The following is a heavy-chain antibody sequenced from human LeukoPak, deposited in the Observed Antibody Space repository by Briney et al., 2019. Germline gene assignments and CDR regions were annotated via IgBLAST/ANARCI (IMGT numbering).Heavy chain of an antibody. CDR2: LSSDGVNK. D-gene: IGHD6-19*01. V-gene: IGHV3-30-3*02. CDR3: AKTEWLAGTQH. J-gene: IGHJ1*01. Sequence: GGSLRLSCAASGFTFSSYPMHWVRQTPGKGLEWVAILSSDGVNKRYADSVQGRFTISRDNSKNTLYLQMNSLRAEDTAVYYCAKTEWLAGTQHWGQGTLVTVSS. CDR1: GFTFSSYP.